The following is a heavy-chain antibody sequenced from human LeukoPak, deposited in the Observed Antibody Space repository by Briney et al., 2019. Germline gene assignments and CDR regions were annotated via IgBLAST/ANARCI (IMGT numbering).Heavy chain of an antibody. CDR3: ARGVFATRDIYYYYYGMDV. J-gene: IGHJ6*02. CDR1: GYTFTSYD. D-gene: IGHD2-15*01. Sequence: GASVKVSCKASGYTFTSYDINWVRQATGQELEWMGWMNPNSGNTGYAQKFQGRVTMTRNTSISTAYMELSSLRSEDTAVYYCARGVFATRDIYYYYYGMDVWGQGTTVTVSS. V-gene: IGHV1-8*01. CDR2: MNPNSGNT.